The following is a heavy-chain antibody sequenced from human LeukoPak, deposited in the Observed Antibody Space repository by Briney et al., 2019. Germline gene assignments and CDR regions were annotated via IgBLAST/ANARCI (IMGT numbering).Heavy chain of an antibody. V-gene: IGHV3-30*18. CDR2: ISYDGSNQ. CDR3: AKSNHYDNSGYLDY. J-gene: IGHJ4*02. Sequence: QSGGSLRLSCAASGFTFSRYGMHWVRQAPGKGLEWVAVISYDGSNQYYADSVKGRFTISRDGSKNTLSLQMNRLRAEDTALYYCAKSNHYDNSGYLDYWGQGTLVTVSS. CDR1: GFTFSRYG. D-gene: IGHD3-22*01.